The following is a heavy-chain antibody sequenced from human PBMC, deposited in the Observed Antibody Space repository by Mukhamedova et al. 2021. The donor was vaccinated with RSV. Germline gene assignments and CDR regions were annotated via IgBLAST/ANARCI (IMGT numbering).Heavy chain of an antibody. J-gene: IGHJ4*02. V-gene: IGHV3-30*01. CDR3: AREINGFYVSDY. Sequence: FTISRDNSKDTLYLQMNSLRAEDTAVYYCAREINGFYVSDYWGQGTLVTVSS. D-gene: IGHD3-16*01.